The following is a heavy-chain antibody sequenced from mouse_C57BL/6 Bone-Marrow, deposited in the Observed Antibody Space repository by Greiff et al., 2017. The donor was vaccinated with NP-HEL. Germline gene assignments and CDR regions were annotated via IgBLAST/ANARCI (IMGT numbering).Heavy chain of an antibody. CDR1: GYTFTSYW. J-gene: IGHJ2*01. D-gene: IGHD1-1*01. V-gene: IGHV1-55*01. CDR3: ARRDYYGSSYYFDY. Sequence: VQLQQPGAELVKPGASVKMSCKASGYTFTSYWITWVKQRPGQGPEWIGDIYPGSGSTNYNEKFKSKATLTVDTSSSTAYMQLSSLTSEDSAVYYCARRDYYGSSYYFDYWGQGTTLTVSS. CDR2: IYPGSGST.